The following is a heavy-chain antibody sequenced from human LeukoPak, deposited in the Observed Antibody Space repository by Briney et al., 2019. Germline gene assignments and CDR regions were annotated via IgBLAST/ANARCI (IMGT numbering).Heavy chain of an antibody. V-gene: IGHV1-69*13. CDR2: IIPIFGTA. CDR1: GGTFSSYA. J-gene: IGHJ4*02. D-gene: IGHD1-1*01. CDR3: AREPHNAFFDY. Sequence: SVKVSCKASGGTFSSYAISWVRQAPGQGLEWMGGIIPIFGTANYAQKFQGRVTITPDESTITAYMELSSLRSEATAVYYCAREPHNAFFDYRGQGTLVTVSS.